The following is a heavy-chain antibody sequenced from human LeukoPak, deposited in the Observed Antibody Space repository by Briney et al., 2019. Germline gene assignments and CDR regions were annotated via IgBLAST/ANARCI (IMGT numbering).Heavy chain of an antibody. Sequence: ASVKVSCKASGYTFTSYGISWVRQAPGQGLEWMGGISAYNGNTNYAQKLQGRVTMTTDTSTSTAYMELRSLRSEDTAVYYCARVDRSLWHAGFDYWGQGTLVSVSS. J-gene: IGHJ4*02. CDR3: ARVDRSLWHAGFDY. V-gene: IGHV1-18*01. CDR1: GYTFTSYG. D-gene: IGHD3-10*01. CDR2: ISAYNGNT.